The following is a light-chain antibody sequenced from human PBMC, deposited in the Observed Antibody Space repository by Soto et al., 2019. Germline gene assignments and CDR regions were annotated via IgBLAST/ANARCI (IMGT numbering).Light chain of an antibody. CDR3: MQGTHWPPGT. CDR1: QGLVYSDGNTY. CDR2: QVS. V-gene: IGKV2-30*01. Sequence: EVVMTQSPLSLPVTLGQPASISCRSSQGLVYSDGNTYLNWFQQRPGQSPRRLIYQVSKRDPGXLXGXXGSGSGTDCTLRISRVEAQDVEVYYCMQGTHWPPGTLGQGTKRAIK. J-gene: IGKJ2*01.